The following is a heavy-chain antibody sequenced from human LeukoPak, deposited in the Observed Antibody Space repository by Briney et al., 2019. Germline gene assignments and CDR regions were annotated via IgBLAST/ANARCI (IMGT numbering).Heavy chain of an antibody. CDR3: ATSEHVLRYSDWLN. CDR1: GFTVSSNY. Sequence: GGSLRLSCAASGFTVSSNYMSWVRQAPGKGLGWVSVIYSGGSTYYADSVKGRFTISRDNSKNTLYLQMNSLRAEDTAVYYCATSEHVLRYSDWLNWGQGTLVTVSS. CDR2: IYSGGST. V-gene: IGHV3-66*02. D-gene: IGHD3-9*01. J-gene: IGHJ4*02.